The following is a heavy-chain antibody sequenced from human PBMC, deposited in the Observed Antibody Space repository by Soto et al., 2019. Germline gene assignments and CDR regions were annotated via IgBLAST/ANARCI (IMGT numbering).Heavy chain of an antibody. D-gene: IGHD6-13*01. CDR3: ARESASAGKKYAFDI. V-gene: IGHV4-59*01. CDR2: IYYSGST. J-gene: IGHJ3*02. CDR1: GGSISSYY. Sequence: SETLSLTCTVSGGSISSYYWSWIRQPPGKGLEWIGYIYYSGSTNYNPSLKSRVTISVDTSKNQFSLKLSSVTAADTAVYYCARESASAGKKYAFDIWGQGTMVTVSS.